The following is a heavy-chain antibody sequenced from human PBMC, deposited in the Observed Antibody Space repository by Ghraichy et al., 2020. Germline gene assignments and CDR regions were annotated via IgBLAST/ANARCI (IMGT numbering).Heavy chain of an antibody. CDR1: GFTFSSYW. J-gene: IGHJ4*02. D-gene: IGHD2-2*01. CDR3: AKDAGTGSSYYYDH. Sequence: LSLTCAASGFTFSSYWMHWVRQAPGKGLVCVSRINSDGSSTNYADSVKGRFTISRDNAKNTLYLQMNSLRAEDTAVYYCAKDAGTGSSYYYDHWGQGTLVTVSS. V-gene: IGHV3-74*01. CDR2: INSDGSST.